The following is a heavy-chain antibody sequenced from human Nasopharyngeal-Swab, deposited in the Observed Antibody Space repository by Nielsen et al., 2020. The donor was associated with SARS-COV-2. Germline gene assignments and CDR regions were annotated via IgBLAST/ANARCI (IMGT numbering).Heavy chain of an antibody. V-gene: IGHV3-7*01. J-gene: IGHJ4*02. CDR3: ARGGTVTTYY. Sequence: GESLKISCAASGFTFNSYWMRWARQAPGKGLEWVANIKQDGSEQYYVDSVKGRFTISRDNAKNSLYLQMNSLRDEDTAVYYCARGGTVTTYYWGQGTLVTVSS. CDR2: IKQDGSEQ. CDR1: GFTFNSYW. D-gene: IGHD4-17*01.